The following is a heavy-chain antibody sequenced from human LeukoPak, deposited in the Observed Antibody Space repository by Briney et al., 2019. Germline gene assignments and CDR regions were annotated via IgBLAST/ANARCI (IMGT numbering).Heavy chain of an antibody. Sequence: PSETLSLTCSVSGGSIKDYRWSWIRQPPGKGLEYIGFVYYSASTNYNPSLKSRVTMSLDTSKNQFSLNLNSVTAADTAVYYCARGRAFGVTMMDAFDIWGQGTLVTVSS. CDR3: ARGRAFGVTMMDAFDI. CDR2: VYYSAST. D-gene: IGHD3-3*01. CDR1: GGSIKDYR. J-gene: IGHJ3*02. V-gene: IGHV4-59*01.